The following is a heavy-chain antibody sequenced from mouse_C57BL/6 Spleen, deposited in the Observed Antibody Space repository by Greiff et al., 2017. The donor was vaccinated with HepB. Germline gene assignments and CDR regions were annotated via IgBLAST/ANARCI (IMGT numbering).Heavy chain of an antibody. CDR1: GYSITSGYY. D-gene: IGHD4-1*01. V-gene: IGHV3-6*01. CDR3: ARGSWDGFAY. CDR2: ISYDGSN. J-gene: IGHJ3*01. Sequence: VQLQESGPGLVKPSQSLSLTCSVTGYSITSGYYWNWIRQFPGNKLEWMGYISYDGSNNYNPSLKNRISITRDTSKNQFFLKLNSVTTEDTATYYCARGSWDGFAYWGQGTLVTVSA.